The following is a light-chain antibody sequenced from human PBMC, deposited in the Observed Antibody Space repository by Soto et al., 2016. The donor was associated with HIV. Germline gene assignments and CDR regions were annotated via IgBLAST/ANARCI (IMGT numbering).Light chain of an antibody. J-gene: IGLJ2*01. CDR2: QDN. V-gene: IGLV3-1*01. Sequence: SYDLTQPPSVSMSPGQTASITCSGNKLGDKYARWYQQKPGQSPVLVMYQDNKRPSGIPERFSGSDSGNTATLTISGTQSMDEADHFCQAWDSGIAVFGGGTKLTVL. CDR3: QAWDSGIAV. CDR1: KLGDKY.